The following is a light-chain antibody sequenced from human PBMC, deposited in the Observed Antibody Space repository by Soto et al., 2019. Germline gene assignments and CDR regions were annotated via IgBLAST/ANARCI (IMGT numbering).Light chain of an antibody. CDR1: SSDVGGYNY. Sequence: QSVLTQPASVSGSPGQSITISCNGTSSDVGGYNYVSWYQQHPGKAPKVMIYDVSNRPSGVSNRFSGSKSGNTASLTISGLQAEDEADYYCNSYTSSSTLVFGGGTKVTVL. J-gene: IGLJ3*02. CDR3: NSYTSSSTLV. V-gene: IGLV2-14*01. CDR2: DVS.